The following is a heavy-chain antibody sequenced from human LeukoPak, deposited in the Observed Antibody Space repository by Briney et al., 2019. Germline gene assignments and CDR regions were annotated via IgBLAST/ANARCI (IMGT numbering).Heavy chain of an antibody. CDR2: INVYSGST. J-gene: IGHJ4*02. CDR1: GYILSSYG. CDR3: ARDGRYDF. Sequence: ASVKVSCKASGYILSSYGIAWVRQAPGQGLEWMGWINVYSGSTNFAQKFQGRVTMTTDTSTNTAYMELSNLRFDDTATYYCARDGRYDFWGQGTLVTVSS. V-gene: IGHV1-18*01.